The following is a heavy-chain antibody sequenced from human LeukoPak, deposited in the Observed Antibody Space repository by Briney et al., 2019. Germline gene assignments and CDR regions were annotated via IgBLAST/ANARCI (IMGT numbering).Heavy chain of an antibody. Sequence: GGSLRLSCAASGFTFSSYAMSWVRQAPGKGLEWVAVISYDGSNKYYADSVKGRFTISRDNSKNTLYLQMNSLRAEDTAVCYCAKGAYGDYQVYWGQGTLVTVSS. CDR2: ISYDGSNK. D-gene: IGHD4-17*01. CDR1: GFTFSSYA. J-gene: IGHJ4*02. CDR3: AKGAYGDYQVY. V-gene: IGHV3-30*18.